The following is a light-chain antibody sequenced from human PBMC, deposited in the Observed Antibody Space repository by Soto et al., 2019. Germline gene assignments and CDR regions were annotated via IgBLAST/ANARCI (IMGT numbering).Light chain of an antibody. J-gene: IGKJ1*01. CDR2: GAS. CDR3: QQYNNWPPWT. CDR1: QSVRSN. Sequence: EIVMTQSPATLSVSPVERATLSCRASQSVRSNLAWYQQIPGQAPRLLIYGASTRATGIPARFSGSGSGTEFTLTITSLQSEDFAVYYCQQYNNWPPWTFGHGTKVEIK. V-gene: IGKV3-15*01.